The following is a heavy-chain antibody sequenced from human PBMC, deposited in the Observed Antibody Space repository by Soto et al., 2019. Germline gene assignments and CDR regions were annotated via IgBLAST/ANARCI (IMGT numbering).Heavy chain of an antibody. D-gene: IGHD3-3*01. J-gene: IGHJ4*02. CDR2: INHSGST. V-gene: IGHV4-34*01. Sequence: SETVSLTCAVYGGCFSGYYWSWIRQPPGKGLEWIGEINHSGSTNYNPSLKSRVTISVDTSKNQFSLKLSSVTAADTAVYYCARGRDYDFWSGKAYYDYWGQGTLVT. CDR3: ARGRDYDFWSGKAYYDY. CDR1: GGCFSGYY.